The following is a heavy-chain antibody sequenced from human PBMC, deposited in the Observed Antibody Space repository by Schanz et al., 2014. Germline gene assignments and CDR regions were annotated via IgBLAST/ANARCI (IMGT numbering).Heavy chain of an antibody. CDR1: GYTFNNHG. CDR2: IIPILGIT. Sequence: QVQLVQSGGEVKKPGASATVSCKASGYTFNNHGISWVRQATGQGLEWMGWIIPILGITNVAQTFQDRVTITADKSTSTAYMELSSLRSEDTAVYYCARGLGDERWLDLNEAFDIWGQGTIVTVSS. J-gene: IGHJ3*02. CDR3: ARGLGDERWLDLNEAFDI. D-gene: IGHD6-19*01. V-gene: IGHV1-69*10.